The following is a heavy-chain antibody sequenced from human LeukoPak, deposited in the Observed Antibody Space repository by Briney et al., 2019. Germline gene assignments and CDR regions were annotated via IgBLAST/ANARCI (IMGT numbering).Heavy chain of an antibody. V-gene: IGHV3-33*06. CDR3: AKAAQRGFDYSNSLEH. Sequence: PGTPLRLSCETSGFTFSHFDMQGVRQAPGKGLEGVAVIWGDATHQYYADSVKGRFTISRDNFRRTVSLALNSLRAEDKAVYYCAKAAQRGFDYSNSLEHWGQGSLVIVSS. J-gene: IGHJ5*02. D-gene: IGHD4-11*01. CDR1: GFTFSHFD. CDR2: IWGDATHQ.